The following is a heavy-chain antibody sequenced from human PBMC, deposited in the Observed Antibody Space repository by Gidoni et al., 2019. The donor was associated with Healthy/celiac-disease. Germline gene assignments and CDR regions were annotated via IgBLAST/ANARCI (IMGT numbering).Heavy chain of an antibody. CDR2: ISSSSSYI. V-gene: IGHV3-21*01. Sequence: EVQLVESGGGLVKPGGSLRLSCAASGFTFSSYSMNWVRQAPEKGLEWVSSISSSSSYIYYADSVKGRFTISRDNAKNSLYLQMNSRRAEDTAVYYCARDGARIVGARPPGYWGQGTLVTVSS. CDR3: ARDGARIVGARPPGY. CDR1: GFTFSSYS. D-gene: IGHD1-26*01. J-gene: IGHJ4*02.